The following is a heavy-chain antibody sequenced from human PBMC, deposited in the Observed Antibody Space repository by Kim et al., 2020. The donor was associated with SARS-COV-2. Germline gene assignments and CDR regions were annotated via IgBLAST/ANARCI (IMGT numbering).Heavy chain of an antibody. CDR3: ARDFAHYYYYMDV. J-gene: IGHJ6*03. V-gene: IGHV6-1*01. Sequence: DYRASVKSRITITPDTSKNQFSLQLNHVTPEDTAVYYCARDFAHYYYYMDVWGKGTTVTVSS.